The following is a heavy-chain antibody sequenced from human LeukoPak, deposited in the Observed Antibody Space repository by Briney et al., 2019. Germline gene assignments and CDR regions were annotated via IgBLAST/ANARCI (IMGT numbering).Heavy chain of an antibody. V-gene: IGHV4-59*08. CDR1: GASISSYY. D-gene: IGHD3-9*01. Sequence: PSETLSLTCTVSGASISSYYWTWIRQPPGKGLEWIGFTSFSGSTNYNPSLKSRVTISVDTSRNQFSLRLNAMTAADTAVYHCARRSYDILTGFYGGGTYNYYYTDVWGKGTTDIVSS. CDR2: TSFSGST. CDR3: ARRSYDILTGFYGGGTYNYYYTDV. J-gene: IGHJ6*03.